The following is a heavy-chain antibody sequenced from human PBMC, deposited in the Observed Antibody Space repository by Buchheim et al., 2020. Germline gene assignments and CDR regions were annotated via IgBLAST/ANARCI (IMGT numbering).Heavy chain of an antibody. CDR2: IYYSGNT. J-gene: IGHJ4*02. CDR3: ARLDYGDYSWYFDY. CDR1: GGSISSHY. V-gene: IGHV4-59*08. Sequence: QVQLQESGPGLVKPSETLFLTCTVSGGSISSHYWSWIRQPPGKGLEWIGNIYYSGNTNYNPSLKSRVTISVDKSKIHFSLKLNSVTAADTAVYYCARLDYGDYSWYFDYWGQGAL. D-gene: IGHD4-17*01.